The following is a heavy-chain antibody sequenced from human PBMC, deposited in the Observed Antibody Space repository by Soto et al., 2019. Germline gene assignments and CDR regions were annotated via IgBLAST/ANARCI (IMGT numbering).Heavy chain of an antibody. CDR3: TSNTIVTTDYGLDV. CDR2: IKSKSDGATT. Sequence: GGSLRLSCAASGFTFSNAWMSWVRQAPGKGLEWVGRIKSKSDGATTDYTAPVKGRFTISRDDSENMVYLQMNSLRTEDTAVYYCTSNTIVTTDYGLDVWGQGTTVTDSS. V-gene: IGHV3-15*01. D-gene: IGHD5-12*01. J-gene: IGHJ6*02. CDR1: GFTFSNAW.